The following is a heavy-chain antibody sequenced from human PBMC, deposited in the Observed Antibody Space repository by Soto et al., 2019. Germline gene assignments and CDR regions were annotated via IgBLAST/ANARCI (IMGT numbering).Heavy chain of an antibody. V-gene: IGHV4-59*01. CDR2: IYYSGST. D-gene: IGHD3-9*01. CDR1: GGSISSYY. Sequence: SETLSLTCTVSGGSISSYYWSWIRQPPGKGLEWIGYIYYSGSTNYNPSLKSRVTISVDTSKNQFSLKLSSVTAADTAVYYCARSGILRYFDWLPYYFDYWGQGTLFTVSS. J-gene: IGHJ4*02. CDR3: ARSGILRYFDWLPYYFDY.